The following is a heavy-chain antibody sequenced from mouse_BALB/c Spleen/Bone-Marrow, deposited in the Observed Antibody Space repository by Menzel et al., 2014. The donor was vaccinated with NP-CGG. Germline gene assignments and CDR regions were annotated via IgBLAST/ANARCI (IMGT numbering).Heavy chain of an antibody. CDR1: GFDFRRYW. V-gene: IGHV4-1*02. CDR3: ARLGYYGYFVD. CDR2: INPESSTI. Sequence: EVNVVESGGGLVQPGGSLKLSCAASGFDFRRYWMSWVRRAPGKGLEWIGEINPESSTINYTPSLKDKFIISRDNAKNTPYLQMSKVRSEDTALYYCARLGYYGYFVDWGQGTTLTVSS. D-gene: IGHD2-3*01. J-gene: IGHJ2*01.